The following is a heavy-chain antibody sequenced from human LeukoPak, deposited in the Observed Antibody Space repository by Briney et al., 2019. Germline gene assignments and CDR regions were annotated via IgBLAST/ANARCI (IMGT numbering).Heavy chain of an antibody. J-gene: IGHJ5*02. D-gene: IGHD5-24*01. Sequence: PSETLSLTCTVSGGSISSSSYYWGWIRQPPGKGLEWIGSIYYSGSTYYNPSLKSRVTISVDTSKNQFSLKLSSVTAADTAVYYCARVRGWLQWGIWFDPWGQGTLVTVSS. V-gene: IGHV4-39*01. CDR2: IYYSGST. CDR3: ARVRGWLQWGIWFDP. CDR1: GGSISSSSYY.